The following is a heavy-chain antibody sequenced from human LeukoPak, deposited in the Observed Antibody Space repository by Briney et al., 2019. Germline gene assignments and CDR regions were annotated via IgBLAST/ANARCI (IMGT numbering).Heavy chain of an antibody. V-gene: IGHV4-34*01. CDR1: GGSFSGYY. J-gene: IGHJ6*03. CDR2: INHSGST. CDR3: ARVVYSSSGYSKSYYYYYYYYMDV. Sequence: SETLSLTCAVYGGSFSGYYWSWIRQPPGEGLEWIGEINHSGSTNYNPSLKSRVTISVDTSKNQFSLKLSSVTAADTAVYYCARVVYSSSGYSKSYYYYYYYYMDVWGKGTTVTVSS. D-gene: IGHD3-22*01.